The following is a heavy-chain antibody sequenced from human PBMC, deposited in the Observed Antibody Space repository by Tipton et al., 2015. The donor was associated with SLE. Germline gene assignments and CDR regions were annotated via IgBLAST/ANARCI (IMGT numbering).Heavy chain of an antibody. CDR3: ARSGVGWWYFDL. CDR2: IYSGGST. J-gene: IGHJ2*01. D-gene: IGHD1-14*01. Sequence: QLVQSGAEVKKPGASVKVSCKASGYTFTSYGISWVRQAPGKGLEWVSVIYSGGSTYYADSVKGRFTISRHNSKNTLYLQMNSLRAEDTAVYYCARSGVGWWYFDLWGRGTLVTVSS. V-gene: IGHV3-53*04. CDR1: GYTFTSYG.